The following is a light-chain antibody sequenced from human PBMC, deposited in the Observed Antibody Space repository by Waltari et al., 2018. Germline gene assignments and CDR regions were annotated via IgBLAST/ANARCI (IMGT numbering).Light chain of an antibody. CDR3: SAYTYSSPFAWA. V-gene: IGLV2-14*03. CDR1: SSDIGASYF. Sequence: QSALTQPAPVYGYPGQSITLSCTGTSSDIGASYFVSWYQQHPGKAPTLIILDVNKRPSGISDRFSGSKSGNTASLTISQLQTGDEADYFCSAYTYSSPFAWAFGGGTKVTVL. CDR2: DVN. J-gene: IGLJ3*02.